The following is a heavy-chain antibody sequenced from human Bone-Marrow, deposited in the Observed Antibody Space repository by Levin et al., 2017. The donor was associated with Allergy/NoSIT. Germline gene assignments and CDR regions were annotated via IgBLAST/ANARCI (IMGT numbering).Heavy chain of an antibody. CDR2: LNPNSGNT. J-gene: IGHJ3*02. Sequence: RGESLKISCKATGYSFSRYDINWVRQATGQGPEWMGWLNPNSGNTVLAQKFQGRVTLTRNTSISTAYLELSSLRDDDTALYYCARGLLLYPHAFDIWGQGTVVTVSS. D-gene: IGHD2-2*02. V-gene: IGHV1-8*01. CDR3: ARGLLLYPHAFDI. CDR1: GYSFSRYD.